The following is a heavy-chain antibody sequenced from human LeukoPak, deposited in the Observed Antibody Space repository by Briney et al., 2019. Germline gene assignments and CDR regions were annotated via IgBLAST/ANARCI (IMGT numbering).Heavy chain of an antibody. D-gene: IGHD3-3*01. CDR3: ARDPYYGFWSGHFDP. J-gene: IGHJ5*02. CDR1: GYTFTGYY. CDR2: INPNSGGT. V-gene: IGHV1-2*06. Sequence: GASVKVSCKASGYTFTGYYMHWVRQAPGQGLEWMGRINPNSGGTNYAQKFQGRVTMTRDTSISTAYMELSRLRSDDTAVYYCARDPYYGFWSGHFDPWGQGTLVTVSS.